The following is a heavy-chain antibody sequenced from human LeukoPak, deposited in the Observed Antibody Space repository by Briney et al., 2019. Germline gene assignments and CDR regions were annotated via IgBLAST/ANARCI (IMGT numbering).Heavy chain of an antibody. CDR3: ARGMGRYYFDY. D-gene: IGHD5-24*01. Sequence: GRSLRLSCAASGFTFSSYGMHWVRQAPGKGLEWVSYISSSSSTIYYADSVKGRFTISRDNAKNSLYLQMNSLRAEDTAVYYCARGMGRYYFDYWGQGTLVTVSS. V-gene: IGHV3-48*01. CDR2: ISSSSSTI. J-gene: IGHJ4*02. CDR1: GFTFSSYG.